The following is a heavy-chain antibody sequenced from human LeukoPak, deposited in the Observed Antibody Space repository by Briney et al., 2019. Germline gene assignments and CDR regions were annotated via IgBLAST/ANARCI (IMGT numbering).Heavy chain of an antibody. V-gene: IGHV3-13*01. CDR1: GFTFSSYD. D-gene: IGHD3-22*01. Sequence: GGSLRLSCAASGFTFSSYDMHWVRHVTGKGLEWVSGIGIGGDTYNLGSVKGRFTISRENAKNSLYLQMNSLRAEDTAVYYCARGVSSGYHVFDYWGQGTLVTVSS. J-gene: IGHJ4*02. CDR2: IGIGGDT. CDR3: ARGVSSGYHVFDY.